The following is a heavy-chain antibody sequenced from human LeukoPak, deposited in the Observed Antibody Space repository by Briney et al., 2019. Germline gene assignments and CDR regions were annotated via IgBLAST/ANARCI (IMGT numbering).Heavy chain of an antibody. D-gene: IGHD3-22*01. CDR3: ARDGWGYLLDY. V-gene: IGHV3-23*01. CDR1: GFTFSSYA. CDR2: SSGSAGST. Sequence: PGGSLRLSCAASGFTFSSYAMSWVRQAPGKGLEWVSGSSGSAGSTYYADSVKGRFTISRDNSKNTLYLQMNSLRAEDTAVYYCARDGWGYLLDYWGQGILVTVSS. J-gene: IGHJ4*02.